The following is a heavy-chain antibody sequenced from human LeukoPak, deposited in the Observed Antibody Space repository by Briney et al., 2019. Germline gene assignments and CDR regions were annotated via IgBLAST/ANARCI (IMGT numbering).Heavy chain of an antibody. D-gene: IGHD6-19*01. J-gene: IGHJ4*02. V-gene: IGHV4-39*01. Sequence: WETLSLTCTVSGGSISSSSYYWGWIRQPPGKGLEWIGSIYKSGSTYYNPSLKSRVTIFVDTSKNQFYLNLNSVTAADTAVYYCARHGAGVLGPVDYWGQGALVTVSS. CDR2: IYKSGST. CDR3: ARHGAGVLGPVDY. CDR1: GGSISSSSYY.